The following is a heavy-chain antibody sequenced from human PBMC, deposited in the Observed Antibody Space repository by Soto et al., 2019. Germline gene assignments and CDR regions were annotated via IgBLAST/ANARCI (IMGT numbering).Heavy chain of an antibody. D-gene: IGHD3-3*01. CDR2: IYYSGST. J-gene: IGHJ5*02. CDR1: GGSISSYY. V-gene: IGHV4-59*01. Sequence: PSETLSLTCTVSGGSISSYYWSWIRQPPGKGLEWIGYIYYSGSTNYNPSLKSRVTISVDTSKNQFSLKLSSVTAADTAVYYCARMGRFWSGYYSPYNWFDPWGQGTLDTVSS. CDR3: ARMGRFWSGYYSPYNWFDP.